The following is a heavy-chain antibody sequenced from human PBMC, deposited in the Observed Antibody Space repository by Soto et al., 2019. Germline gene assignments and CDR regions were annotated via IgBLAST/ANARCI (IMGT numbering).Heavy chain of an antibody. CDR2: VSASGDRT. J-gene: IGHJ4*02. Sequence: EVQLLESGGGLVQPGGSLRLSCVASGFTFSNLAMSWVRQAPGKGLEWVSVVSASGDRTYYADSVKGRFTISRDNSKNMLYLQMNSLRAEDTAVYYGTKGAWLDDWGQGTLCTVSS. V-gene: IGHV3-23*01. CDR1: GFTFSNLA. CDR3: TKGAWLDD.